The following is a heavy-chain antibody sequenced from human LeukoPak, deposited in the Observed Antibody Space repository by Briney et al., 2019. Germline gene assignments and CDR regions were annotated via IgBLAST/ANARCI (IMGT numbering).Heavy chain of an antibody. CDR1: GFTFSIYA. V-gene: IGHV3-23*01. CDR3: ARDRPNYYGSDGHYYRRDGDY. J-gene: IGHJ4*02. CDR2: ITSRGEST. D-gene: IGHD3-22*01. Sequence: TGGSLRLSCAASGFTFSIYAMSWVRQAPGKGLQWVSSITSRGESTWYVDSVKGRFTITRDNSENTLYLQMHSLRAEDTAVYYCARDRPNYYGSDGHYYRRDGDYWGRGTRVSVSS.